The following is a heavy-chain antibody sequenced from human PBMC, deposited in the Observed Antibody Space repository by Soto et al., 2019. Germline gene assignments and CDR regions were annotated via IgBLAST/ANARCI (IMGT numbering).Heavy chain of an antibody. Sequence: EVQLLESGGGLVQPGGSLRLSCAASGFTFSSYAMSWVRQAPGKGLGWVSAISGSGGRTYYACSVKGRFTISRDNSKHSLYLQMYSMRAEDTAVYYCAKGRHMVVVVAATHYWGQGTLVTVSS. CDR2: ISGSGGRT. CDR1: GFTFSSYA. D-gene: IGHD2-15*01. J-gene: IGHJ4*02. V-gene: IGHV3-23*01. CDR3: AKGRHMVVVVAATHY.